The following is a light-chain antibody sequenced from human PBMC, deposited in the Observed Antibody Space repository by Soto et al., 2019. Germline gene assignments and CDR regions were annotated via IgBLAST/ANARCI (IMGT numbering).Light chain of an antibody. CDR1: QNIGRW. J-gene: IGKJ4*01. Sequence: IQMTLSPSTLSASIRTRFTISCRASQNIGRWLAWYQQKPGKAPKLLIYDASNLESGVPSRFSGSGSGTEFTLTINSLQPDDFATYYCQQYNNYSTFGGGTKVDIK. CDR3: QQYNNYST. CDR2: DAS. V-gene: IGKV1-5*01.